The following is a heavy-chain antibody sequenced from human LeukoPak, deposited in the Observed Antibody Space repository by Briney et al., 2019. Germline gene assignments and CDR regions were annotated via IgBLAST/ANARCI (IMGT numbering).Heavy chain of an antibody. CDR2: IWSVGGAE. Sequence: GGSLRLSCVASGFPFSSYGMHWVRQAPGKGLEWVAVIWSVGGAEYYADSVKGRFTISRDNSKNMLFLQMNSLRAEDTAVYYCARWLHDVSGFDIWAQGTMVTVSS. V-gene: IGHV3-33*01. J-gene: IGHJ3*02. CDR3: ARWLHDVSGFDI. D-gene: IGHD5-24*01. CDR1: GFPFSSYG.